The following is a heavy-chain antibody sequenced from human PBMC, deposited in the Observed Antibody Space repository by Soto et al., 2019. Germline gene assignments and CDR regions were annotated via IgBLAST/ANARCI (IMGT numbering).Heavy chain of an antibody. J-gene: IGHJ6*02. CDR3: AGGQRGIQLCPTFQYYYYYGMDV. Sequence: QVQLVQSGAEVKKPGSSVKVSCKASGGTFSSYAISWVRQAPGQGLEWMGGIIPIFGTANYAQKFQGKVTITADESPSTAYRELSSLRSEDTAVYYCAGGQRGIQLCPTFQYYYYYGMDVWGQGTTVTVSS. D-gene: IGHD5-18*01. CDR2: IIPIFGTA. CDR1: GGTFSSYA. V-gene: IGHV1-69*12.